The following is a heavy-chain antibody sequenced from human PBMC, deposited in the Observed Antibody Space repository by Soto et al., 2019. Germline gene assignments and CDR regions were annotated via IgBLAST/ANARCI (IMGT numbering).Heavy chain of an antibody. D-gene: IGHD6-6*01. V-gene: IGHV3-11*01. CDR2: ISSTGSTP. CDR1: GFPFSDSY. CDR3: ARGQQLVANWLDP. Sequence: GGSLRLSCAASGFPFSDSYMAWIRQAPGKGLEEIATISSTGSTPYYADSVKGRFTISRDNAQNSLYLEMNNLRAEDTAVYYCARGQQLVANWLDPWGQGILVTV. J-gene: IGHJ5*02.